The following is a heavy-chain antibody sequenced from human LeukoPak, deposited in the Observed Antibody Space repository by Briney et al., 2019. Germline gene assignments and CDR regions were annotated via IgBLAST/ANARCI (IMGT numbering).Heavy chain of an antibody. Sequence: ASVKVSCKVSGYTLTELSMHWVRQAPGKGLEWMGGFDPEDGETIYAQKFQGRVTMTEDTSTDTAYMELSSLRSEDTAVHYCATGINQLLLFDYWGQGTLVTVSS. V-gene: IGHV1-24*01. CDR3: ATGINQLLLFDY. CDR2: FDPEDGET. J-gene: IGHJ4*02. CDR1: GYTLTELS. D-gene: IGHD2-2*01.